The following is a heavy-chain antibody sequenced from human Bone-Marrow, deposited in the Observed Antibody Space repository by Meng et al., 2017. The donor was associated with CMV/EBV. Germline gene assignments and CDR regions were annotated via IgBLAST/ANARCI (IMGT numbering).Heavy chain of an antibody. V-gene: IGHV3-48*04. Sequence: GGSLRLSCAASGFTFSSYSMNWVRQAPGKGLEWVSYISSSSSTIYYADSVKGRFTISRDNAKNSPYLQKYSRRAEETAVYYCAGEYYVFCSGYKTYFDYWGQGTLVTVAS. CDR1: GFTFSSYS. CDR2: ISSSSSTI. D-gene: IGHD3-3*01. CDR3: AGEYYVFCSGYKTYFDY. J-gene: IGHJ4*02.